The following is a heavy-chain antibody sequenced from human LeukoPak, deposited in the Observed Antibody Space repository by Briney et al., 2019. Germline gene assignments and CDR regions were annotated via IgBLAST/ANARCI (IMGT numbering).Heavy chain of an antibody. CDR2: IYYSGST. V-gene: IGHV4-59*01. Sequence: PSETLSLTCTVSSGSISSYYWSWIRQPPGKGLEWIGYIYYSGSTNYNPSLKSRVTISVDTSKNQFSLKLSSVTAADTAVYYCANGRSGWYFDYWGQGTLVTVSS. D-gene: IGHD6-19*01. J-gene: IGHJ4*02. CDR1: SGSISSYY. CDR3: ANGRSGWYFDY.